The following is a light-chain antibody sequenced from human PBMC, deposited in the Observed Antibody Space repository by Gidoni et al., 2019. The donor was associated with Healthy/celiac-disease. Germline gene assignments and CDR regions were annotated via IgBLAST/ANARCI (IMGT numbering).Light chain of an antibody. J-gene: IGKJ5*01. Sequence: EIVLTQSPATLSLSPGERATLSCRASQSVSRYLAWYQQKPGQAPRLLIYDASNRATGIPARFSGSGSGTDFTLTISSLEYEDFAVYYCQQRSNWQITFGQXTRLEIK. CDR3: QQRSNWQIT. CDR1: QSVSRY. V-gene: IGKV3-11*01. CDR2: DAS.